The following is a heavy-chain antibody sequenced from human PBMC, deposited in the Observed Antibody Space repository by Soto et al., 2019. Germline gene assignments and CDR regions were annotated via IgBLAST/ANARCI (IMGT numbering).Heavy chain of an antibody. D-gene: IGHD5-18*01. CDR3: ARDLRLDTDMTGGEFDP. CDR2: IYYSGST. V-gene: IGHV4-31*03. CDR1: GGSISSGGYY. Sequence: QVQLQESGPRLVKPSQTLSLTCTVSGGSISSGGYYRSWIRQHPGKGLEWIGYIYYSGSTYYNPSLKSRVTISVDTSTNQFSLKLSSVTAADSAVYYCARDLRLDTDMTGGEFDPWGQGTLVTVSS. J-gene: IGHJ5*02.